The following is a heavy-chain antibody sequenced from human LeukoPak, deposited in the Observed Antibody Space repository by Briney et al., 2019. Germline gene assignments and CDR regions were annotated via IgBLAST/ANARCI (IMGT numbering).Heavy chain of an antibody. CDR3: ARVPVSGPGARFDY. Sequence: ALVKVSFKASGYTFTSYGISWVRQAPGQGLEWMGWISAYNVNTNDAQKLQGRVTMTTDTSTTTAYMELRSLRSDDTAVYYCARVPVSGPGARFDYWGQGTLVTVSS. V-gene: IGHV1-18*01. D-gene: IGHD4-11*01. J-gene: IGHJ4*02. CDR1: GYTFTSYG. CDR2: ISAYNVNT.